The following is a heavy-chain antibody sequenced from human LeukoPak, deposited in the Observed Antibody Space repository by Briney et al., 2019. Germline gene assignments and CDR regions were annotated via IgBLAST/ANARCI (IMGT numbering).Heavy chain of an antibody. CDR1: GGTFSSYA. CDR2: IIPIFGTA. J-gene: IGHJ5*02. Sequence: SVKVSCKASGGTFSSYAISWVRQAPGQGLEWMGGIIPIFGTANYAQKFQGRVTITTDESTSTAYMELSSLRSEDTAVYYCASGGSGSYRDLGDNWLDPWGQGTLVTVSS. CDR3: ASGGSGSYRDLGDNWLDP. V-gene: IGHV1-69*05. D-gene: IGHD1-26*01.